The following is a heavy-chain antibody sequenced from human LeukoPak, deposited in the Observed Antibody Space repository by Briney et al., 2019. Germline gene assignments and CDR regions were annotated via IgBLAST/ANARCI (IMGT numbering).Heavy chain of an antibody. D-gene: IGHD3-3*01. CDR2: IKQDGSEK. V-gene: IGHV3-7*01. CDR3: ARDKYDFWSGYQFDY. Sequence: GGSLRLSCAASGFTFSSYWMSWVRQAPGKGLEWVANIKQDGSEKYYVDSVKGRFTISRDSAKNSLYLQMNSLRAEDTAVYYCARDKYDFWSGYQFDYWGQGTLVTVSS. J-gene: IGHJ4*02. CDR1: GFTFSSYW.